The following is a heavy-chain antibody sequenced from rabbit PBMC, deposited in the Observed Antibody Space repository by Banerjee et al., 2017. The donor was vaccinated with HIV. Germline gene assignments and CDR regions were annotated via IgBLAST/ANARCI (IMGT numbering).Heavy chain of an antibody. Sequence: QSLEESGGDLVKPGASLTLTCTASGFSFSSGYYMCWVRQAPGKGLEWVACIYAGNSGSTAYASWAKGRFTISKTSSTTVTLQMTSLTAADTATYFCARDPSVDDYGDSLYYFDLWGPGTLVTVS. D-gene: IGHD2-1*01. CDR3: ARDPSVDDYGDSLYYFDL. CDR1: GFSFSSGYY. V-gene: IGHV1S40*01. CDR2: IYAGNSGST. J-gene: IGHJ4*01.